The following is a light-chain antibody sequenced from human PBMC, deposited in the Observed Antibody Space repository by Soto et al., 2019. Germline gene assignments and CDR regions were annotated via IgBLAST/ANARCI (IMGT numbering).Light chain of an antibody. V-gene: IGKV1-5*01. CDR3: QQYNSYSWT. J-gene: IGKJ1*01. CDR1: QSISSW. Sequence: DIQMTQSPSTLSASVGDRVTITCRASQSISSWLAWNQQKPGKAPKLLIYDASSLDSGVPSRFSGSGSGTECPLAVGSLQPYDFATYCCQQYNSYSWTFGQGTKVEIK. CDR2: DAS.